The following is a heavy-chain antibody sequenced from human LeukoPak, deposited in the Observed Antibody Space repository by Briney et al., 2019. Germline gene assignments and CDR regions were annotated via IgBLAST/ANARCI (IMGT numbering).Heavy chain of an antibody. Sequence: SETLSLTCAVYGGSFSGYFWTWIRQPPGKGLEWIGEINHSGSTNYNPSLKSRVTISVDMSKNQFSLKLSSVTAAGTAVYYCARSYYYYYMDVWGKGTTVTVSS. V-gene: IGHV4-34*01. J-gene: IGHJ6*03. CDR3: ARSYYYYYMDV. CDR1: GGSFSGYF. CDR2: INHSGST.